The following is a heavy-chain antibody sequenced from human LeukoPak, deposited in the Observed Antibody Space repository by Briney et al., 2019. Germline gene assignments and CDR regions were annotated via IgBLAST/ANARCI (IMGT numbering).Heavy chain of an antibody. Sequence: SSETLSLTCTVSGGSISSYYWSWIRQPPGKGLEWIGYIYYSGSTDYNPSLKSRVTISLDTSKNQFSLKLSSVTAADTAVYYCAREYHYYDTRGYYYFDYWGQGTLVTVSS. CDR1: GGSISSYY. J-gene: IGHJ4*02. V-gene: IGHV4-59*01. CDR2: IYYSGST. CDR3: AREYHYYDTRGYYYFDY. D-gene: IGHD3-22*01.